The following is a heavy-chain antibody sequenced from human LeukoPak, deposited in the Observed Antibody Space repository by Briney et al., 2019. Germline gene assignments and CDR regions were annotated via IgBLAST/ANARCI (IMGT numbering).Heavy chain of an antibody. Sequence: GRSLRLSCAASGFTVSSNYMSWVRQAPGKGLEWVSVIYSGGSTYYADSVKGRFTISRDNSKNTLYLQMNSLRAEDTAVYYCARELSGQFDPWGQGTLVTVSS. D-gene: IGHD6-19*01. J-gene: IGHJ5*02. CDR1: GFTVSSNY. CDR2: IYSGGST. V-gene: IGHV3-66*01. CDR3: ARELSGQFDP.